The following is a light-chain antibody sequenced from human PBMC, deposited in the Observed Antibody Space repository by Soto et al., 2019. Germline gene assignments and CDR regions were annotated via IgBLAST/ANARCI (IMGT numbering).Light chain of an antibody. J-gene: IGLJ1*01. CDR2: DVT. V-gene: IGLV2-11*01. Sequence: QSALTQPPSVSGSPGQSVTISCTGTSSDVGGYDYVSWYQQRPGKAPKLLIYDVTKRPSGVPDRFSGSKSVNTASLTISGLQAEDEAHFYCCSYGGSFPYVFGTGTKLTVL. CDR3: CSYGGSFPYV. CDR1: SSDVGGYDY.